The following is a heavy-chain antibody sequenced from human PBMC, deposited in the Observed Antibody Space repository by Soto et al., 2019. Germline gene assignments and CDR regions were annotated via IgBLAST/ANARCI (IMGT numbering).Heavy chain of an antibody. D-gene: IGHD3-10*01. CDR2: IYWDDDK. V-gene: IGHV2-5*02. CDR3: AHSLTLSYGSGVYYYYGMDV. Sequence: QITLKESGPTLVKPTQTLTLTCTFSGFSLSTSGVGVGWIRQPPGKALEWLALIYWDDDKLYSPSLKSRLTITKDTSKNQVVLTLPNMDPVDTATYYCAHSLTLSYGSGVYYYYGMDVWGQGTTVTVSS. CDR1: GFSLSTSGVG. J-gene: IGHJ6*02.